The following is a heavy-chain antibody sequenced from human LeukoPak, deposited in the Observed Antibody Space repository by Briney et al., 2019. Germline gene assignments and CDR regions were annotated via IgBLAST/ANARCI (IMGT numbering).Heavy chain of an antibody. CDR3: ASGSGREQQLVLGY. CDR1: GGSISSSSYY. J-gene: IGHJ4*02. CDR2: IYYSGST. Sequence: SETLSLTCTVSGGSISSSSYYWGWIRQPPGKGLEWIGSIYYSGSTYYNPSLKSRVTISVDTSKNQFSLKLSSVNAADTAVYYCASGSGREQQLVLGYWGQGTLVTVSS. V-gene: IGHV4-39*01. D-gene: IGHD6-13*01.